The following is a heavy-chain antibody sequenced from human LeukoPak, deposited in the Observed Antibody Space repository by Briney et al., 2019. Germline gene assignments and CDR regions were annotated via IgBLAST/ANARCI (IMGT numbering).Heavy chain of an antibody. Sequence: GGSLRLSCAASGFSISNYWMNWVRQAPGKGLEWVANIKQDGSEKNYVDSVKGRFTISRDNAKNSLILQMNSLRAEDTAVYYCASTGGGYPYYYYGMDVWGQGTTVTVSS. D-gene: IGHD3-22*01. V-gene: IGHV3-7*01. CDR2: IKQDGSEK. CDR1: GFSISNYW. J-gene: IGHJ6*02. CDR3: ASTGGGYPYYYYGMDV.